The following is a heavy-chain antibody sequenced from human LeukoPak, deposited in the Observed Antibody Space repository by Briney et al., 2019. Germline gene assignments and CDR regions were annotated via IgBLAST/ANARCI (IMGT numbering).Heavy chain of an antibody. Sequence: ASVKVSCKASGYTFTSYYMHWVRQAPGQGLEWMGWMNPKSGNTGHAQKFQGRVTMTRNTSISTVYMELSSLRPEDTAVYYCARAHTDYNILTGYYEFDYWGQGTLVTVSS. D-gene: IGHD3-9*01. CDR3: ARAHTDYNILTGYYEFDY. V-gene: IGHV1-8*02. CDR2: MNPKSGNT. J-gene: IGHJ4*02. CDR1: GYTFTSYY.